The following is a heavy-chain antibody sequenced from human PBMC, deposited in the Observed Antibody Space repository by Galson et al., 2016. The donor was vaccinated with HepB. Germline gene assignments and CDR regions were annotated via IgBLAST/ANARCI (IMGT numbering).Heavy chain of an antibody. D-gene: IGHD2-8*01. Sequence: SLRLSCAASGFTYSNYYMNWVRQAPGKAPEWVSTISRDGSDIYYADSVKGRFTISRDNSKNTLYLQMNSLRAEDTAVYYCAKDLRTVLMVYAIEWSGGYYYDMDVWGHGTTVTVSS. CDR3: AKDLRTVLMVYAIEWSGGYYYDMDV. CDR1: GFTYSNYY. CDR2: ISRDGSDI. V-gene: IGHV3-21*01. J-gene: IGHJ6*02.